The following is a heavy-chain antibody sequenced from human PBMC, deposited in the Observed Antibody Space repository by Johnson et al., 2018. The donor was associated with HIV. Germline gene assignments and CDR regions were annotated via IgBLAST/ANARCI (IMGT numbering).Heavy chain of an antibody. V-gene: IGHV3-30*02. CDR2: IRFDGSNK. D-gene: IGHD6-13*01. J-gene: IGHJ3*02. CDR3: AKHNGLDSSWPFDAFDI. CDR1: GFPFSNYG. Sequence: QVQLVESGGGVVQPGGSLRLSCAASGFPFSNYGMHWVRQAPGKGLEWVAFIRFDGSNKYYVDSVKGRFTISRDSSKNTLYLQENSLRPEDTAVYYCAKHNGLDSSWPFDAFDIWGQGTRVTVSS.